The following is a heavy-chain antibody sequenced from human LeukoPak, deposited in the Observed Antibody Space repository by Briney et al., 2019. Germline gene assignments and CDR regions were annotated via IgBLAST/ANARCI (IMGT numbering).Heavy chain of an antibody. CDR2: INHSGST. Sequence: SETLSLTCTVSGGSISSHYWTWIRQPPGKGLEWIGEINHSGSTNYNPSLKSRVTISVDTSKNQFSLKLSSVTAADTAMYYCARVNVDTAMAPFDYWGQGTLVTVSS. J-gene: IGHJ4*02. CDR1: GGSISSHY. D-gene: IGHD5-18*01. CDR3: ARVNVDTAMAPFDY. V-gene: IGHV4-34*01.